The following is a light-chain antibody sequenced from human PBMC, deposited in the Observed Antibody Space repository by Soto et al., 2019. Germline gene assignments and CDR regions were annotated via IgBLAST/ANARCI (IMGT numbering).Light chain of an antibody. CDR3: QQYGTSALS. V-gene: IGKV3-20*01. J-gene: IGKJ4*01. CDR2: GAS. CDR1: QSVSSSY. Sequence: EIVMTQSPVTLSVSPGERVTLSCRASQSVSSSYLAWYQQKPGQAPRLLIYGASSRATGIPDRFSGSGSGTDFTLTITRLEPEDFAVYYCQQYGTSALSFGGGTKVDIK.